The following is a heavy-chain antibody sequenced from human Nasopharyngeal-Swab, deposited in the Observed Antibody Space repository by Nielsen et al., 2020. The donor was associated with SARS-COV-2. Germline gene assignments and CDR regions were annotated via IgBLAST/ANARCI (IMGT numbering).Heavy chain of an antibody. CDR3: ARDSVYNFGVFIITTSFMDV. D-gene: IGHD3-3*01. J-gene: IGHJ6*03. CDR2: ISYDGSHE. V-gene: IGHV3-30*04. CDR1: GFTFSSFA. Sequence: GESLKISCAASGFTFSSFAMHWVRQAPGKGLEWVAVISYDGSHEHYADSVRGRFTISRDNSKDTLHLQMNSLRPEDTAVYYCARDSVYNFGVFIITTSFMDVWGKGTTVTVSS.